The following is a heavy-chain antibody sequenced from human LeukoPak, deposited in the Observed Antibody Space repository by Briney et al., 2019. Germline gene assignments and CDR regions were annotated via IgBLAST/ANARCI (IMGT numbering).Heavy chain of an antibody. D-gene: IGHD5-12*01. V-gene: IGHV4-4*07. J-gene: IGHJ4*02. Sequence: PSETLSLTCTVSGGSISSYDWSWIRQPAGKGLEWIGRTYTSGSTNYNPSLKSRVTMSVDMSKNQFSLKLSWMIAADTAGYYCARDLPRVGATTWVGTLDYWGQGTLVTVSS. CDR1: GGSISSYD. CDR2: TYTSGST. CDR3: ARDLPRVGATTWVGTLDY.